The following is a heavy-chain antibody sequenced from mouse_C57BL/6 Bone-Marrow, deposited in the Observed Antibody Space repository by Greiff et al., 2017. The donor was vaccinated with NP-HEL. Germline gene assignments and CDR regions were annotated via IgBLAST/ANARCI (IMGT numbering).Heavy chain of an antibody. CDR1: GFTFSDYY. CDR3: ARHDSSGSWFAY. CDR2: ISNGGGST. Sequence: EVKLMESGGGLVQPGGSLKLSCAASGFTFSDYYMYWVRQTPEKRLEWVAYISNGGGSTYYPDTVKGRFTISRDNAKNTLYLQMSRLKSEDTAMYYCARHDSSGSWFAYWGQGTLVTVSA. J-gene: IGHJ3*01. D-gene: IGHD3-2*02. V-gene: IGHV5-12*01.